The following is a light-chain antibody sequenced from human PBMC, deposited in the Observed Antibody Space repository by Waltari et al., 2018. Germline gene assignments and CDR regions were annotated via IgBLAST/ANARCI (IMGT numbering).Light chain of an antibody. CDR3: CSYAGDSTLI. Sequence: QSALTQPASVSGSPGQSLTISCTGTSSNGGGYSLVSWYQQHPGKAPQPIIYDVNKRPSGISHRFSGSKSGNTASLTISGLQADDESDYYCCSYAGDSTLIFGGGTKLTVL. V-gene: IGLV2-23*02. CDR1: SSNGGGYSL. CDR2: DVN. J-gene: IGLJ2*01.